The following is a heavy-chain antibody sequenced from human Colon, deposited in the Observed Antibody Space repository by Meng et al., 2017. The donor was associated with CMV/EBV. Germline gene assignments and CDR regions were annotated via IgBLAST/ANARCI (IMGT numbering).Heavy chain of an antibody. D-gene: IGHD3-16*01. Sequence: EVRCVESGGGLVKPGGTLRVSCAASGFNFRTYAMSWVRQAAGKGPEWIASISGNGGSSYYAESVKGRFTISRDNSKNTLFLQMNALRVDDTPVYYCAKDWGQWLNFFDSWGQGTLVTVSS. V-gene: IGHV3-23*04. CDR1: GFNFRTYA. J-gene: IGHJ4*02. CDR3: AKDWGQWLNFFDS. CDR2: ISGNGGSS.